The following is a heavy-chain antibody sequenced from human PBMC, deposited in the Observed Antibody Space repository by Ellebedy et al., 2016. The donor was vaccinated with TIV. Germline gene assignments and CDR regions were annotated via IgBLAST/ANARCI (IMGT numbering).Heavy chain of an antibody. CDR2: IYYSGST. D-gene: IGHD6-19*01. Sequence: MPSETLSLTCTVSGASVSSVSHYRSSIRQPPGMALQCIGYIYYSGSTNYNPSLESRVTISVDTSKNRLSLNLNSVTAADTAVYYCARAPSVDPQMDVWGQGTTVTVSS. CDR3: ARAPSVDPQMDV. V-gene: IGHV4-61*01. J-gene: IGHJ6*02. CDR1: GASVSSVSHY.